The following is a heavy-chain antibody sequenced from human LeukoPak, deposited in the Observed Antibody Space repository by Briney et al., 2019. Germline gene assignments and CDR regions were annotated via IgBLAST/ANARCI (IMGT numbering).Heavy chain of an antibody. CDR1: GYTFTGYY. J-gene: IGHJ6*03. Sequence: ASVKVSCKASGYTFTGYYMHWMRQAPGQGLEWMGWINPNSGGTNYAQKFQGRVTMTRDTSISTAYMELSRLRSDDTAVYYCARDQFSDYYDSSGYYSRHYYYYMDVWGKGTTVTVSS. CDR2: INPNSGGT. D-gene: IGHD3-22*01. V-gene: IGHV1-2*02. CDR3: ARDQFSDYYDSSGYYSRHYYYYMDV.